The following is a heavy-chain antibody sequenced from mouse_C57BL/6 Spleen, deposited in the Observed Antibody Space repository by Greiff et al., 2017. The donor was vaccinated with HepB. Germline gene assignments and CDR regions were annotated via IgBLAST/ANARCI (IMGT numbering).Heavy chain of an antibody. D-gene: IGHD2-5*01. CDR1: GFNIKDDY. CDR2: IDPENGDT. J-gene: IGHJ4*01. Sequence: EVKLVESGAELVRPGASVKLSCTASGFNIKDDYMHWVKQRPEQGLEWIGWIDPENGDTEYASKFQGKATITADTSSNTAYLQLSSLTSEDTAVYYCTSYYSNYDAMDYWGQGTSVTVSS. CDR3: TSYYSNYDAMDY. V-gene: IGHV14-4*01.